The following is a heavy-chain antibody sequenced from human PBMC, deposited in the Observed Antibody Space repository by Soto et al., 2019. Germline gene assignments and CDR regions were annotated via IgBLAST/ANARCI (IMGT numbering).Heavy chain of an antibody. D-gene: IGHD2-15*01. CDR1: GGSISSYY. CDR3: ARARIWEQFDY. CDR2: IYYSGST. V-gene: IGHV4-59*01. J-gene: IGHJ4*02. Sequence: PSETLSLTCTVSGGSISSYYWSWIRQPPGKGLEWIGYIYYSGSTNYNPSLKSRVTISVDTSKNQFSLKLSSVTAADTAVYYCARARIWEQFDYWGQGTLVTVS.